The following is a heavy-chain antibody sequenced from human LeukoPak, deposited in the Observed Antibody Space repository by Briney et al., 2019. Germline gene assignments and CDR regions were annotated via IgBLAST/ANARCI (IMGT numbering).Heavy chain of an antibody. CDR2: IKQDGSEK. CDR1: GFTFSSYW. CDR3: ARAYYDILTGYYSY. V-gene: IGHV3-7*04. Sequence: GGSLRLSCAASGFTFSSYWMSWVRQAPGKGLEWVANIKQDGSEKYYVDSVKGRFTISRDNAKNSLYLQMNSLRAEDTAVYYCARAYYDILTGYYSYWGQGTLVTVSS. J-gene: IGHJ4*02. D-gene: IGHD3-9*01.